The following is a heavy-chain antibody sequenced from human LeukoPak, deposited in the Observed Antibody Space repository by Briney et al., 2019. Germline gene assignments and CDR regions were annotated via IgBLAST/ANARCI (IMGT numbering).Heavy chain of an antibody. Sequence: WESLRLSCTASGYTFSSNYYWIHWLRQAPEKVLVWVSRINYDGTSTNYAASVKGRFTISRDTARDTLYLQMNSVRAVDTAVYYCARHKTVRPNLIGRWGKGTLVTVSS. CDR3: ARHKTVRPNLIGR. V-gene: IGHV3-74*01. CDR2: INYDGTST. D-gene: IGHD6-6*01. CDR1: GYTFSSNYYW. J-gene: IGHJ4*02.